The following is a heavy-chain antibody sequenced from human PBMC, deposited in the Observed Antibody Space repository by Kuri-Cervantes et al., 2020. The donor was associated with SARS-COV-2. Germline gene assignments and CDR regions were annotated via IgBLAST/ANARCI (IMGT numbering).Heavy chain of an antibody. CDR1: GGSFSGYY. D-gene: IGHD3-22*01. J-gene: IGHJ3*01. V-gene: IGHV4-34*01. Sequence: SETLSLTCAVYGGSFSGYYWSWIRQPPGKGLEWIGEINHSGSTNYNPSLKSRVTISVDTSKNQFSLKLRSVTAADTAVYYCAVWVDSSGYDHWGQGTMVTVSS. CDR2: INHSGST. CDR3: AVWVDSSGYDH.